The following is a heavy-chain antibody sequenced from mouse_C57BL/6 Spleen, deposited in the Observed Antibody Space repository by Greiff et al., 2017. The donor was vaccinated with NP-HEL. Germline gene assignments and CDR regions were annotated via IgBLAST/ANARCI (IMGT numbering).Heavy chain of an antibody. J-gene: IGHJ3*01. CDR3: ARENYGSSWIAY. CDR1: GYTFTSYW. CDR2: IHPNSGST. Sequence: VQLQQPGAELVKPGASVKLSCKASGYTFTSYWMHWVKQRPGQGLEWIGMIHPNSGSTNYNEKFKSKATLTVDKSSSTAYMQLSSLTSEDSAVYYCARENYGSSWIAYWGQGTLVTVSA. D-gene: IGHD1-1*01. V-gene: IGHV1-64*01.